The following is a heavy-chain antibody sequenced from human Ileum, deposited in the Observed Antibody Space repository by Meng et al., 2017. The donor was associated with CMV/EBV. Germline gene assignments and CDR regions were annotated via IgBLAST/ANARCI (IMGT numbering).Heavy chain of an antibody. D-gene: IGHD6-13*01. V-gene: IGHV3-23*01. J-gene: IGHJ4*02. CDR2: ISGRGDGT. CDR3: AKDLTASSWYTRRNYCFHY. CDR1: FDKYA. Sequence: FDKYALSWVCQAPGKGLEWVSGISGRGDGTLYADSVKGRFTISRDNSNSTVYLEMNSLTAEDTAVYYCAKDLTASSWYTRRNYCFHYWGQGTLVTVSS.